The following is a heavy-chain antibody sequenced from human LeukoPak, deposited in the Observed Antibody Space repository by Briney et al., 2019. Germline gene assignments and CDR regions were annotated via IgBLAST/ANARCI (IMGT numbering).Heavy chain of an antibody. CDR1: GFTFSSYE. Sequence: GGSLRLSCAASGFTFSSYEMNWVRQAPGKGLEWISYISSSGSTIYYADSVKGRFTTSRDNAKNSLYLQMNSLRAEDTVIYYCARGVTSGGPWGQGTMVTVSS. CDR2: ISSSGSTI. J-gene: IGHJ3*01. CDR3: ARGVTSGGP. D-gene: IGHD4-17*01. V-gene: IGHV3-48*03.